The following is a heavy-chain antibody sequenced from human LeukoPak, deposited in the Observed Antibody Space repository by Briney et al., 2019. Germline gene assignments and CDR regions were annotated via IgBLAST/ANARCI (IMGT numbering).Heavy chain of an antibody. Sequence: PGGSLRLSCPASGFPFSSYAMSWVRQAPGKGLEWVSAISGSGGDTNYADSVKGRFTISRDNSKNTLYLQMNSLRAADTAVYYCAKTRRVAAAGTVNYWGQGTLVTVSS. CDR2: ISGSGGDT. J-gene: IGHJ4*02. D-gene: IGHD6-13*01. CDR1: GFPFSSYA. CDR3: AKTRRVAAAGTVNY. V-gene: IGHV3-23*01.